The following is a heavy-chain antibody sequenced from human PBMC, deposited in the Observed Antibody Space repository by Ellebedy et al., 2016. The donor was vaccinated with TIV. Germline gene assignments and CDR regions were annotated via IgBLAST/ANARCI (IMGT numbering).Heavy chain of an antibody. V-gene: IGHV3-23*01. J-gene: IGHJ4*02. CDR3: AKTRGPVAVHPDY. Sequence: GGSLRLSXGLSGFTFSSFSMTWVRRAPGKGLEWVSSIYGSGATYYADSVKGRFTISRDISRNTLFLQMNSLRAEDTAVYFCAKTRGPVAVHPDYWGQGTLVTVSS. CDR1: GFTFSSFS. CDR2: IYGSGAT. D-gene: IGHD6-19*01.